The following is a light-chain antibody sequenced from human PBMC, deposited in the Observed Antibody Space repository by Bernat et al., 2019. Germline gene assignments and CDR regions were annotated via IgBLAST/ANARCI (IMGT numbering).Light chain of an antibody. V-gene: IGKV1-6*01. J-gene: IGKJ1*01. CDR3: LQDYDYPGT. CDR2: AAS. Sequence: AIQMTQSPSSLSASIGDRVTITCRASQAIRNDLGWFQQKPGKAPKLLIYAASTLHSGVPSRFSGSGSGTDFTLTISSLQPEDFATYYCLQDYDYPGTFGQGTKVEIK. CDR1: QAIRND.